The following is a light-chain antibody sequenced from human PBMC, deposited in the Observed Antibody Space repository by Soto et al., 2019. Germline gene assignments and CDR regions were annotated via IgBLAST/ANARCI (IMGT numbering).Light chain of an antibody. CDR1: QGLVYSDGNIY. Sequence: DVVMTQSPLSLPVTLGQPASISCKSTQGLVYSDGNIYLNWFHQRLGQSPRRLIHKISDRDSGVPDRFSGSGSGTDFTLEISRVESDYVGIYYCMQGTHWPFTFGQGTKLEIK. CDR2: KIS. J-gene: IGKJ2*01. CDR3: MQGTHWPFT. V-gene: IGKV2-30*01.